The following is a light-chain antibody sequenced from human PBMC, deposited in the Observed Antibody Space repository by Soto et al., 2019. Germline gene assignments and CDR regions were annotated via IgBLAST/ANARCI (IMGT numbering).Light chain of an antibody. Sequence: DIPMTQSPSTLSASVGDRVTITCRASQRIGDWLAWYQQKPGKAPKLLIYKASSLESGVSSRFSGSGSGTEFTLTISGLQPDDFATYYCQQHNSSPYTFGQGTKL. CDR3: QQHNSSPYT. J-gene: IGKJ2*01. V-gene: IGKV1-5*03. CDR2: KAS. CDR1: QRIGDW.